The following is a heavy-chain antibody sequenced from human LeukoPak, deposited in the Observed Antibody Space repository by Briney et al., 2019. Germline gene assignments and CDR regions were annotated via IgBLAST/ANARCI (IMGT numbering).Heavy chain of an antibody. CDR3: ARIAWYFEQAFDI. D-gene: IGHD1/OR15-1a*01. CDR1: GGSISSISYY. Sequence: SETLSLTCTVSGGSISSISYYWRWIRQPTGKGLEWIGSIYYSGNTYYNPSLKSRVTISVDTSKNQFSLKLSSVTAADTAVYYCARIAWYFEQAFDIWGQGTTVTVSS. V-gene: IGHV4-39*01. CDR2: IYYSGNT. J-gene: IGHJ3*02.